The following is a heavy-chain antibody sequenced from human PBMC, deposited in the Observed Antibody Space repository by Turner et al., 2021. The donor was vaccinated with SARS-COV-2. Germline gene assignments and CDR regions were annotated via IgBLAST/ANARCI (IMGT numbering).Heavy chain of an antibody. Sequence: EAQLVESGGGLVKPGGSLRVSCAASGFTLGSYGMNWVRQAPGKGLEWVSSISSSSSYIYYADSLKGRFTISRNNAKNSVYLQMNSLRAEDTAVYYCAREKPGFDSSGYYPDAFDIWGQGTMVTVSS. CDR1: GFTLGSYG. D-gene: IGHD3-22*01. CDR3: AREKPGFDSSGYYPDAFDI. CDR2: ISSSSSYI. J-gene: IGHJ3*02. V-gene: IGHV3-21*06.